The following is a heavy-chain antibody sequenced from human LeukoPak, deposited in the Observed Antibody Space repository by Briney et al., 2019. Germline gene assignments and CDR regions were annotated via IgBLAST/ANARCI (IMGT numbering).Heavy chain of an antibody. Sequence: PSETLSLTCTVSGGSISSGGYYWSWIRQPPGKGLEWIGFIYYSGTTYYNPSLRSRLTISVDTSKNQFSLKLSSVTAADTAVYYCATYMTTDQYLDFWGQGTLVTVSS. J-gene: IGHJ4*02. V-gene: IGHV4-30-4*08. CDR1: GGSISSGGYY. D-gene: IGHD4-11*01. CDR3: ATYMTTDQYLDF. CDR2: IYYSGTT.